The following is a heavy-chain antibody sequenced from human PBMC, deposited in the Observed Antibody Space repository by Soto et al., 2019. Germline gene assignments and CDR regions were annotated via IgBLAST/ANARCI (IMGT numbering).Heavy chain of an antibody. CDR1: GFTFSRYG. V-gene: IGHV3-33*01. CDR2: IGFDGNSK. CDR3: ARDRVSYSSYGDAFDM. Sequence: QVQLVESGGGVVQPGRSLRLSCAASGFTFSRYGMNWVRQAPGKGLEWVAGIGFDGNSKYYAESVKGRLTISRDNSKNTLYVQMNSLRVEDTAVYYCARDRVSYSSYGDAFDMWGQGTMVTVSS. D-gene: IGHD5-12*01. J-gene: IGHJ3*02.